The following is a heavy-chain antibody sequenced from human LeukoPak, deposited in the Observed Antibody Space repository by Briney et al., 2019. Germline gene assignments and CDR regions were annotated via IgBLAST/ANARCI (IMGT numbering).Heavy chain of an antibody. D-gene: IGHD1-26*01. CDR1: GGSIRSYY. CDR3: ARTESGSYYG. J-gene: IGHJ4*02. CDR2: IYYSGST. V-gene: IGHV4-59*08. Sequence: PSETLSLTCTVSGGSIRSYYWSWIRQPPGKGLEWIGYIYYSGSTNYNPSLKSRVTISVDTSKNQFSLKLSSVTAADTAVYYCARTESGSYYGWGQGTLVTVSS.